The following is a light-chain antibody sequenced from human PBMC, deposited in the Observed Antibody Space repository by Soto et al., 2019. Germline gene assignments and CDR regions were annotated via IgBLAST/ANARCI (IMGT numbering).Light chain of an antibody. CDR3: QQYNSYSWT. V-gene: IGKV1-5*01. CDR1: QSISSW. CDR2: HAS. J-gene: IGKJ1*01. Sequence: DIEMTQSPSTLSASVGDRVTISCRASQSISSWLAWYQQKPGRAPDLLIFHASSLESGVPSRFSGSGSGTEFTLTISSLQPEYFATDYGQQYNSYSWTFGDRPKVDIK.